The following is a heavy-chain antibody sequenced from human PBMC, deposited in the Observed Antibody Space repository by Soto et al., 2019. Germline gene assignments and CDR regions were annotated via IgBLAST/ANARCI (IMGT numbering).Heavy chain of an antibody. D-gene: IGHD3-10*01. J-gene: IGHJ6*03. Sequence: ASVKVSCKASGYTFTGYYMHWVRQAPGQGLEWMGWINPNSGGTNYAQKFQGWVTMTRDTSISTAYMELSRLRSDDTAVYYCARGVTMVRGVWYYMDVWGKGTTVTVSS. CDR3: ARGVTMVRGVWYYMDV. CDR2: INPNSGGT. CDR1: GYTFTGYY. V-gene: IGHV1-2*04.